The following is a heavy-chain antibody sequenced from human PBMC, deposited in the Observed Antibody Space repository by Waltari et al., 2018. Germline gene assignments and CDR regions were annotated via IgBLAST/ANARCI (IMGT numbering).Heavy chain of an antibody. J-gene: IGHJ5*02. CDR1: GGSITSSSYF. Sequence: QLQLQESGPGLVKPSETLSLTCTVSGGSITSSSYFWGWVRQPPGKGLEWSGTISYRWSTYYHPSLMSRVTISVVTSKNQFSLKLSSVTAAETAVFYCARFSKSANWFDPWGQGTLVTVSS. D-gene: IGHD3-3*02. CDR3: ARFSKSANWFDP. V-gene: IGHV4-39*01. CDR2: ISYRWST.